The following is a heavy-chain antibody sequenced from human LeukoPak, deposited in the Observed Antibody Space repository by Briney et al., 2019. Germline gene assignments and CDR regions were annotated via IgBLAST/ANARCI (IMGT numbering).Heavy chain of an antibody. CDR3: ARESTYRDYDYGYSFDY. D-gene: IGHD5-12*01. CDR2: IYHSGST. CDR1: GGSISSGGYS. J-gene: IGHJ4*02. Sequence: PSQTLSLTCAVSGGSISSGGYSWSWIRQPPGKGLEWIGYIYHSGSTNYNPSLKSRVTLSVDTSKNQFSLRLSSVTAADTAVYYCARESTYRDYDYGYSFDYWGQGTLVTVSS. V-gene: IGHV4-30-2*01.